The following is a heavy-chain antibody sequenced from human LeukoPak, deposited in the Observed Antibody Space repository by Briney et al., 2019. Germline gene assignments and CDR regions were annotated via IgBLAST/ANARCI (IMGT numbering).Heavy chain of an antibody. J-gene: IGHJ4*02. Sequence: ASVKVSCKASGYTFTGYYMHWVRQAPGQGLEWMGWINPNSGGTNYAQKFQGRVTMTRDTSIGTAYMELSRLRSDDTAVYYCAREDSSGWYATDYWGQGTLVTVSS. D-gene: IGHD6-19*01. CDR2: INPNSGGT. CDR3: AREDSSGWYATDY. CDR1: GYTFTGYY. V-gene: IGHV1-2*02.